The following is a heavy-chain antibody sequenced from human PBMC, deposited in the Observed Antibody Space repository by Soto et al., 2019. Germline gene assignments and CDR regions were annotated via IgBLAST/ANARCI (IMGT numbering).Heavy chain of an antibody. CDR3: ASRLTLASTTGDAFDL. CDR2: IYYRGST. CDR1: SGSIINYY. Sequence: QVQLQESGPGLVKPSETLSLTCTVSSGSIINYYWSWIRQPPGKGLEWNGVIYYRGSTNYNSFLKCRVTLSVDMSRQQLSLKLISVTAADTAVYYCASRLTLASTTGDAFDLWGQGTMVNVSS. V-gene: IGHV4-59*01. J-gene: IGHJ3*01. D-gene: IGHD1-26*01.